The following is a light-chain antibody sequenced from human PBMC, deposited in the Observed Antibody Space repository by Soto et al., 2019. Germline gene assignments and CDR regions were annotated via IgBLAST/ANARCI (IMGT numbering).Light chain of an antibody. CDR2: AAS. CDR3: QQSYSTPLT. Sequence: DIQMTQSPSSLSASAGDRVTITCRASQSISSYLNWYQQKPGKAPKLLISAASSLQSGVPSRFSGSGSGTDFTLTISSLQPEDFVTYYCQQSYSTPLTFGGGTKVEIK. CDR1: QSISSY. J-gene: IGKJ4*01. V-gene: IGKV1-39*01.